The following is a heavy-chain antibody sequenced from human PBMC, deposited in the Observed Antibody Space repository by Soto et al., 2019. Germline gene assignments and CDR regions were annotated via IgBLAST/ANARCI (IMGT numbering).Heavy chain of an antibody. V-gene: IGHV4-38-2*02. J-gene: IGHJ6*02. Sequence: SETLSLTCAVSGYSIASGYYWAWIRQSPGKGLEWIGSIYHAGSVYYNPSLNSRVAVSLDTSKNHFSLKLTSVTAADTAVYYCAKDGLANDLYYYYYYGMDVWGQGTTVTVSS. CDR3: AKDGLANDLYYYYYYGMDV. D-gene: IGHD1-1*01. CDR2: IYHAGSV. CDR1: GYSIASGYY.